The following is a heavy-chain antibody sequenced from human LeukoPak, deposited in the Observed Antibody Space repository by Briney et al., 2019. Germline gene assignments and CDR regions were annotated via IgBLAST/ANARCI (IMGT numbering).Heavy chain of an antibody. CDR3: ARAGSGSYYGWFDP. V-gene: IGHV4-30-2*01. CDR2: IYHSGST. D-gene: IGHD3-10*01. CDR1: GGSISSGGYS. J-gene: IGHJ5*02. Sequence: SQTLSLTCAVSGGSISSGGYSWSWIRQPPGTGLEWIGYIYHSGSTYYNPSLKSRVTISVDRSKNQFSLKLSSVTAADTAVYYCARAGSGSYYGWFDPWGQGTLVTVSS.